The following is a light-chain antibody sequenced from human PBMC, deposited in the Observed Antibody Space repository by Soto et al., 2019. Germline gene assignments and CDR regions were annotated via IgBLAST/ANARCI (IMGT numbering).Light chain of an antibody. CDR2: EVN. Sequence: QSALTQPASVSGSPGQSITISCTGTSSDIGGYNFVSWYQHHPGKAPKLMIYEVNNRPSGVSSRFSGSKSGNTASLTISGLQTEDEADYYCSSFTTGSTLVVFGGGTKVTVL. CDR1: SSDIGGYNF. CDR3: SSFTTGSTLVV. J-gene: IGLJ2*01. V-gene: IGLV2-14*01.